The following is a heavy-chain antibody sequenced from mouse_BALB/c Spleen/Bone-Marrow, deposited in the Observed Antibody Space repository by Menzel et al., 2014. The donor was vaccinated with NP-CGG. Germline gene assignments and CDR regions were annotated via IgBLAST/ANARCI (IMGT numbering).Heavy chain of an antibody. CDR3: ATYYYGSSLFAY. Sequence: EVQLQQSGAELVKPGASVKLSCTASGFNIKNTYILWVKQRPEQGLEWIGRIDPANVNTKYDPKFQGKATITADTSSNTAYLQPSSLTSEDTAVYYCATYYYGSSLFAYWGQGTLVTVSA. CDR1: GFNIKNTY. J-gene: IGHJ3*01. D-gene: IGHD1-1*01. CDR2: IDPANVNT. V-gene: IGHV14-3*02.